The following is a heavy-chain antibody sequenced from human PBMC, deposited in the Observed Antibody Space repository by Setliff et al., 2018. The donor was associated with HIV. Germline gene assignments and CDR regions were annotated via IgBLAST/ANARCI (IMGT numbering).Heavy chain of an antibody. CDR1: GYTFSNYG. V-gene: IGHV1-18*01. CDR2: IGAYNGNT. J-gene: IGHJ6*03. CDR3: ARDRAYCSSGSCYRPLVYYFYYMDV. Sequence: ASVKVSCKASGYTFSNYGISWVRQAPGQGLEWMGWIGAYNGNTNYAQKLQGRVTMTTDTSTSTAYMELRSLTSDDTAIYYCARDRAYCSSGSCYRPLVYYFYYMDVWGTGTTVTVSS. D-gene: IGHD2-15*01.